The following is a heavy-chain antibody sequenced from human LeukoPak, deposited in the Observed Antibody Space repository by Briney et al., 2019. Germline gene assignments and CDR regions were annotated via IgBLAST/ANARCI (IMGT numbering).Heavy chain of an antibody. V-gene: IGHV1-46*01. Sequence: ASVKVSCKASGYTFTSYYMHWVRQAPGQGLEWMGIINPSGGSTSYAQKFQGRVTMTRDTSTSTVYMELSSLRSEVTAVYYCARDQGPIWSGVTYYYGMDVWGQGTTVTVSS. CDR1: GYTFTSYY. CDR2: INPSGGST. D-gene: IGHD3-3*01. CDR3: ARDQGPIWSGVTYYYGMDV. J-gene: IGHJ6*02.